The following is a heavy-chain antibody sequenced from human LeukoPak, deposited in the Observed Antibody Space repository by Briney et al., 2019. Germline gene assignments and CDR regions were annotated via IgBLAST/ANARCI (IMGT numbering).Heavy chain of an antibody. D-gene: IGHD3-22*01. CDR3: ASTANYYDSSGSPDY. J-gene: IGHJ4*02. Sequence: PGGSLRLSCAASGFTFSDYYMSWIRQAPGKGLEWVSYISSSGNTIYYADSVKGRFTISRDNAKNSLYLQMNSLRAEDTAVYYCASTANYYDSSGSPDYWGQGTLVTVSS. CDR1: GFTFSDYY. CDR2: ISSSGNTI. V-gene: IGHV3-11*01.